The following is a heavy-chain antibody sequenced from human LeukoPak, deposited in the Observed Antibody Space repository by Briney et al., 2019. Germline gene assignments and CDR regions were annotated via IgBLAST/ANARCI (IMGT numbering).Heavy chain of an antibody. J-gene: IGHJ5*02. D-gene: IGHD3-16*02. V-gene: IGHV5-51*01. CDR1: GYSFTSYW. CDR2: IYPGDSDI. CDR3: ARQGHRAAGRFDP. Sequence: GESLQISCQGSGYSFTSYWIGWVRQMPGKGLEWMGIIYPGDSDIKYSPSFQDQVTISVDKSISTAYLQWRSLRASDTAMYYCARQGHRAAGRFDPWGQGTLVTVSS.